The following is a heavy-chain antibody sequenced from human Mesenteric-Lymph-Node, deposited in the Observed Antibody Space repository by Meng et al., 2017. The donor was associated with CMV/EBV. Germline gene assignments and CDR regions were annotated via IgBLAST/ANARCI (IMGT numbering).Heavy chain of an antibody. J-gene: IGHJ4*02. Sequence: AASGFFLSSYAMSWVRQAQGKGLEWVSAISGSGGSTYYADSVKGRFTISRDNSKNTLYLQMNSLRAEDTAVYYCAISAVTARYYFDYWGQGTLVTVSS. V-gene: IGHV3-23*01. CDR3: AISAVTARYYFDY. D-gene: IGHD2-21*02. CDR1: GFFLSSYA. CDR2: ISGSGGST.